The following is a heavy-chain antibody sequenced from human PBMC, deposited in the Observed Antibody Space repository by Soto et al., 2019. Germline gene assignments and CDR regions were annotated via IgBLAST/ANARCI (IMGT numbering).Heavy chain of an antibody. CDR1: GFTFSSYA. D-gene: IGHD3-22*01. J-gene: IGHJ4*02. Sequence: QVQLVESGGGVVQPGRSLRLSCAASGFTFSSYAMHWVRQAPGKGLEWVAVISYDGSNKYYADSVKGRFTISRDNSKNALYLQLDSLGAEDRAVYYCAGGPAYYFGSSGYSVPFGYWGQGTLVTVSS. CDR2: ISYDGSNK. CDR3: AGGPAYYFGSSGYSVPFGY. V-gene: IGHV3-30-3*01.